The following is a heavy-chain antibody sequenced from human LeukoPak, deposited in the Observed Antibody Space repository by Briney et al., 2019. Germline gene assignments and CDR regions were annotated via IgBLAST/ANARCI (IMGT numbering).Heavy chain of an antibody. D-gene: IGHD6-13*01. CDR2: IHYSGSP. CDR1: GASISSYY. Sequence: SETLSLTCTVSGASISSYYWNWIRQSPGKGLEWIACIHYSGSPNYNPSLKSRITISLDTSKNQYSLKLSSVTAADTAVYYCARGYSSSWPNAFDIWGQGTMVTVSS. J-gene: IGHJ3*02. CDR3: ARGYSSSWPNAFDI. V-gene: IGHV4-59*01.